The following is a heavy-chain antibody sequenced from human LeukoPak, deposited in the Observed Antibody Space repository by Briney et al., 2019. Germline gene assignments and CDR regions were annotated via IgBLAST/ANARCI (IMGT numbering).Heavy chain of an antibody. D-gene: IGHD1-26*01. CDR1: GYTFTSYG. J-gene: IGHJ4*02. Sequence: ASVKASCKASGYTFTSYGISWVRQAPGQGLEWMGWISTYNGVTNYAQKLRGRVTMTTDTSTSTAYMELRSLRSDDTAVYYCARGGGSYVLHDEFDCWGQGTLVTVSS. CDR3: ARGGGSYVLHDEFDC. CDR2: ISTYNGVT. V-gene: IGHV1-18*01.